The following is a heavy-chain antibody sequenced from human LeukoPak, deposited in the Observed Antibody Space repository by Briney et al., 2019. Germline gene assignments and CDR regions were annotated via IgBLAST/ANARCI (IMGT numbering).Heavy chain of an antibody. V-gene: IGHV3-30*04. CDR2: ISYDGSKK. D-gene: IGHD1-26*01. CDR3: ARESSGSSIDY. Sequence: PGGSLRLSCVASGFTFSSFAMHWVRQAPGKGLEWVAVISYDGSKKYYADSVKGRFTISRDNSKDTLFLQMNSLRVEDTAVYYCARESSGSSIDYWGQGTLVTVSS. CDR1: GFTFSSFA. J-gene: IGHJ4*02.